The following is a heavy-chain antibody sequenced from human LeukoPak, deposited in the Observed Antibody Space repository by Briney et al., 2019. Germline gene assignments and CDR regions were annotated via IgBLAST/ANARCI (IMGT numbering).Heavy chain of an antibody. CDR1: GGSFSGYY. CDR3: ARAALLWFGAEDY. Sequence: SETLSLTCAVYGGSFSGYYWSWIRQPPGKGLEWIGEINHSGSTNYNPSLKSRVTISVDTSKNQFSLKLSSVTAADTAVYYCARAALLWFGAEDYWGQGTLVTVSS. J-gene: IGHJ4*02. V-gene: IGHV4-34*01. CDR2: INHSGST. D-gene: IGHD3-10*01.